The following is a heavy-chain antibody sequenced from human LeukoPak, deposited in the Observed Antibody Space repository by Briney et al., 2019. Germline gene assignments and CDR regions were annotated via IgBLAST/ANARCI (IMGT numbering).Heavy chain of an antibody. D-gene: IGHD6-6*01. CDR1: GFSLSTSEMG. J-gene: IGHJ5*02. CDR3: AHRHIGDRPFDP. V-gene: IGHV2-5*01. CDR2: IFWTDEK. Sequence: SGPTLANPTQTLTLTCTFSGFSLSTSEMGVSWIRQPPGKALELLALIFWTDEKHYSPSLKSRLTITKDTSKNQVVLTMTNMDPVDTATYYCAHRHIGDRPFDPWGQGTLVTVSS.